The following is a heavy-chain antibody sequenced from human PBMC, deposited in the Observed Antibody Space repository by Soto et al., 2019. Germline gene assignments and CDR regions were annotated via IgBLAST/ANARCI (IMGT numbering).Heavy chain of an antibody. V-gene: IGHV3-23*01. CDR3: AHPRGYGVFDAYDI. J-gene: IGHJ3*02. Sequence: EVQLLESGGGLVQPGGSLRLSCVASGFTFSTYAMSWVRQAPGKGLEWVSALTPSGGETYYADSVKGRFTISRDNSMNALYLQMNSLRIEDTALYYCAHPRGYGVFDAYDIWGQGTMVTVSS. CDR2: LTPSGGET. D-gene: IGHD4-17*01. CDR1: GFTFSTYA.